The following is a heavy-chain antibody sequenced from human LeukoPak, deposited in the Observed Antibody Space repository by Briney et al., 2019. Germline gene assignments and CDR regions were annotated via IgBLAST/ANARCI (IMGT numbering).Heavy chain of an antibody. D-gene: IGHD1-1*01. V-gene: IGHV1-69*13. J-gene: IGHJ5*02. CDR2: IIPIFGTA. CDR1: GYTFTSYG. CDR3: ARGGTPRNWFDP. Sequence: ASVKVSCKASGYTFTSYGISWVRQAPGQGLEWMGGIIPIFGTANYAQKFQGRVTIAADESTSTAYMELSSLRSEDTAVYYCARGGTPRNWFDPWGQGTLVTVSS.